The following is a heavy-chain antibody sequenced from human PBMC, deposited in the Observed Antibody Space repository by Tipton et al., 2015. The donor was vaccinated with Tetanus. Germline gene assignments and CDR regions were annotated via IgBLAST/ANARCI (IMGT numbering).Heavy chain of an antibody. CDR3: ARAHCADGVCNFDF. CDR1: GYIFNNYW. J-gene: IGHJ4*02. CDR2: IYPGDSDT. V-gene: IGHV5-51*01. D-gene: IGHD2-8*01. Sequence: QLVQSGGEVKKPGESLKISCKGSGYIFNNYWIGWVRQKPGKGLEWMGLIYPGDSDTRYSPSFQGQVTISVDKSISTAYLQWSSLKASDPSMFYCARAHCADGVCNFDFWGPGALVAVAS.